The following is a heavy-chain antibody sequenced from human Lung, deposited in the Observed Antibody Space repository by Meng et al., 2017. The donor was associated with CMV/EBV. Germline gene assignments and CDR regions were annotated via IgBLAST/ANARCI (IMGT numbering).Heavy chain of an antibody. D-gene: IGHD3-16*01. CDR1: GFTFGDYD. Sequence: GGSLRLXCTASGFTFGDYDMSWVRQAPGKGLEWVGFISSKAYGGTTEFAACVKGRFTISRDYYKRIAYLQMNSLKTEDTAVYFCTRNRGTYYFDFWGRGTSVTVSS. CDR2: ISSKAYGGTT. V-gene: IGHV3-49*04. J-gene: IGHJ4*02. CDR3: TRNRGTYYFDF.